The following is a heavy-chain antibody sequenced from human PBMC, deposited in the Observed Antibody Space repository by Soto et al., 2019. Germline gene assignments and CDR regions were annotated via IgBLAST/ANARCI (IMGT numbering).Heavy chain of an antibody. CDR2: IYYTGST. CDR1: GGSISSYY. J-gene: IGHJ4*02. D-gene: IGHD3-22*01. Sequence: SETLSLTCTVSGGSISSYYWSWIRQPPGKGLEWIGYIYYTGSTNYNPSLRSRVTISVDTPKNKFSLKLNSVTAADTAVYYCARDRDYFDSSGYGYWGQGILVTVSS. CDR3: ARDRDYFDSSGYGY. V-gene: IGHV4-59*01.